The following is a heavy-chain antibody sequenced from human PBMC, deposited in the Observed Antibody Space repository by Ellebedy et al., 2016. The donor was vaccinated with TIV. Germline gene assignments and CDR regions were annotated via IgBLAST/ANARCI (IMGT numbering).Heavy chain of an antibody. CDR1: GFTFSSYG. D-gene: IGHD5-18*01. CDR2: IWSDGSNK. V-gene: IGHV3-33*01. Sequence: GESLKISCAASGFTFSSYGIHWVRQAPGKGLEWVAVIWSDGSNKYYADSVKGRFTISRDNAKNSLYLRMNSLRAEDTAVYYCARGRGYSFDVCDVWGQGTMVTVSS. J-gene: IGHJ3*01. CDR3: ARGRGYSFDVCDV.